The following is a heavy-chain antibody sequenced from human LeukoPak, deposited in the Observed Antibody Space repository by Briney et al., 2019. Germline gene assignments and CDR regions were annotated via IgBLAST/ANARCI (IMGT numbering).Heavy chain of an antibody. CDR1: GYTFTSYY. Sequence: ASVKVSCNASGYTFTSYYMHWVRQAPGQGLEWMGIINPSGGSTNYAQKFQGRVTITADESTSTAYMELSSLRSEDTAVYYCAREDTYVLTTYYYYGMDVWGQGTTVTVSS. J-gene: IGHJ6*02. V-gene: IGHV1-46*01. CDR2: INPSGGST. CDR3: AREDTYVLTTYYYYGMDV. D-gene: IGHD1-1*01.